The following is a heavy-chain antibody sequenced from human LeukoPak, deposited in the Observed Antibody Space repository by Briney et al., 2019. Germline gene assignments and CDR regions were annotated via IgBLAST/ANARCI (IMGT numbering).Heavy chain of an antibody. Sequence: SETLSLTCTVSGGSVSSSSYFWGWIRQPPGEGLEWIVSTHYSGSTYYNPSLKSRVTISVDTSKKQFSLKLRSVNAADTAVYFCASGSGSSGWFDPWGQGTLVTVSS. CDR1: GGSVSSSSYF. CDR2: THYSGST. J-gene: IGHJ5*02. CDR3: ASGSGSSGWFDP. D-gene: IGHD1-26*01. V-gene: IGHV4-39*07.